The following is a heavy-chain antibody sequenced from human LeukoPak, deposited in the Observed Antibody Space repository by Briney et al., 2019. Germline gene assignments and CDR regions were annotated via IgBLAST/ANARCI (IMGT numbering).Heavy chain of an antibody. J-gene: IGHJ4*02. CDR1: GFTFSSYG. CDR3: AKGYSSGLYKLYYFDF. D-gene: IGHD6-19*01. CDR2: ISYDGSDK. V-gene: IGHV3-30*18. Sequence: GGSLRLSCAASGFTFSSYGMHWVRQPPGKGLEWVALISYDGSDKGYADSVKGRFTISRDNSRNTLYLQMNSLRAEDTAVYYCAKGYSSGLYKLYYFDFWGQGTLVTVSS.